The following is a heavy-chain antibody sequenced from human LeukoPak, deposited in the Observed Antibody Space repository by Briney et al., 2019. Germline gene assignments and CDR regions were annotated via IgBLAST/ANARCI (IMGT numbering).Heavy chain of an antibody. CDR3: ARLSFRIAVAPPRGFDY. CDR1: GGSFSDYY. D-gene: IGHD6-19*01. Sequence: SETLSLTCAVYGGSFSDYYWSWIRQPPGKGLEWIGEINHSGSTNYNPSLKSRVTISVDTSKNQFSLKLSSVTAADTAVYYCARLSFRIAVAPPRGFDYWGQGTLVTVSS. V-gene: IGHV4-34*01. CDR2: INHSGST. J-gene: IGHJ4*02.